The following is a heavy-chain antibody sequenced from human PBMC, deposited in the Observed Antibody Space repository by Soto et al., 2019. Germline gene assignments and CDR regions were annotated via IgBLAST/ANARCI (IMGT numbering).Heavy chain of an antibody. Sequence: GASVKVSCKASGYTFTSYAMHWVRQAPGQRLEWMGWINAGNGNTKYSQKFQGRVTITRDTSASTAYMELSSLRFEDTAVYYCAKVSIVGATTPLFDYWGQGTLVTVSS. V-gene: IGHV1-3*01. J-gene: IGHJ4*02. D-gene: IGHD1-26*01. CDR3: AKVSIVGATTPLFDY. CDR1: GYTFTSYA. CDR2: INAGNGNT.